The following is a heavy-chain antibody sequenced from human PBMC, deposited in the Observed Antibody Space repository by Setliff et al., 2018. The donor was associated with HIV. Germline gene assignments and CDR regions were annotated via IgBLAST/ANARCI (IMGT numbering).Heavy chain of an antibody. CDR1: GYTFTGYY. Sequence: ASVKVSCKASGYTFTGYYMHWVRQAPGQGLEWMGWINPHSGDTNYAQKFQDRVTMTRDTSVNIAYMQLSRLRSDDTAVYYCARAPTLFGVEYYYYFGMDVWGQGTTGTSP. CDR2: INPHSGDT. CDR3: ARAPTLFGVEYYYYFGMDV. J-gene: IGHJ6*02. V-gene: IGHV1-2*02. D-gene: IGHD3-3*01.